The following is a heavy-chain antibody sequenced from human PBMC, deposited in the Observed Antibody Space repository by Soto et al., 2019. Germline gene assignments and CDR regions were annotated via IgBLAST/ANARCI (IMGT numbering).Heavy chain of an antibody. J-gene: IGHJ3*02. CDR1: GFTFSSYS. CDR3: ARDPYYYGSGTRGYAFDI. Sequence: EVQLVESGGGLVQPGGSLRLSCAASGFTFSSYSMNWVRQAPGKGLEWVSSISSSSSYIYYADSVKGRFTISRDNAKNSLYLQMNSLRAEDTAVYYCARDPYYYGSGTRGYAFDIWGQGTMVTVSS. V-gene: IGHV3-21*01. CDR2: ISSSSSYI. D-gene: IGHD3-10*01.